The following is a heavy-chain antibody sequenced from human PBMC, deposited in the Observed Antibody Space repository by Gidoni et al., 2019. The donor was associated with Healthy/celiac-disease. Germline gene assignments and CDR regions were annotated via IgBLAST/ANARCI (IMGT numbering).Heavy chain of an antibody. CDR1: GHTFTGYY. J-gene: IGHJ6*01. CDR2: INPNSGGT. V-gene: IGHV1-2*02. CDR3: ARDLGNHDGMDV. Sequence: QVQLVQSGAEVKKPGASVKVSCKAPGHTFTGYYTHWVRQAPGQGLAWMGWINPNSGGTNYAQKFQGRVTMTRDTSISTAYMELSRLRSDDTAVYYCARDLGNHDGMDVWGQGTTVTVSS.